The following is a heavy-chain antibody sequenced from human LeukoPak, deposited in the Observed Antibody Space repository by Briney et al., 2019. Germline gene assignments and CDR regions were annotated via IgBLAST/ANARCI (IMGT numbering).Heavy chain of an antibody. Sequence: PGGSLRLSCAASGFTFKNYNMHWVRQAPGKGLECISYISSSSSSIYSADSVQGRFTASRDNAKNSLFLQMNSLRAEDTAVYYCARENYADLLDYWGQGTLVTVSS. CDR2: ISSSSSSI. CDR1: GFTFKNYN. V-gene: IGHV3-48*01. D-gene: IGHD3-16*01. J-gene: IGHJ4*02. CDR3: ARENYADLLDY.